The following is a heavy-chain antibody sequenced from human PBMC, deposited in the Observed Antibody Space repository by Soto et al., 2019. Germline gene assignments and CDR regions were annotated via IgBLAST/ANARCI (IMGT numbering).Heavy chain of an antibody. J-gene: IGHJ4*02. CDR1: GYTFTSYA. D-gene: IGHD6-13*01. Sequence: EASVKVSCKASGYTFTSYAMHWVRQAPGQRLEWMGWINAGNGNTKYSQKFQGRVTITRDTSASTAYMELSSLRSEDTAVYYCARPRIAAEYYFDYWGQGTLVTVSS. V-gene: IGHV1-3*01. CDR3: ARPRIAAEYYFDY. CDR2: INAGNGNT.